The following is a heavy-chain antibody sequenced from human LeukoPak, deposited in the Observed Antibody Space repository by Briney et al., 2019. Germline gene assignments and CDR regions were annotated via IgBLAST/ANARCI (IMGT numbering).Heavy chain of an antibody. J-gene: IGHJ4*02. Sequence: NPSETLSLTCTVSGGSISSTTHYWGWIRQPPGKGLEWIGNIYHSGSTYNNPSLQSRVTISVDTSKNQFSLKLTSVTAADTAVYYCATLTNYHDSSLDYWGQGTLVTVSS. CDR3: ATLTNYHDSSLDY. CDR2: IYHSGST. D-gene: IGHD3-22*01. V-gene: IGHV4-39*07. CDR1: GGSISSTTHY.